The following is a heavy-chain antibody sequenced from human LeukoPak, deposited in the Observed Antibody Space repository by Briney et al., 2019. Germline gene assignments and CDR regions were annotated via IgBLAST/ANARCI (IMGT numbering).Heavy chain of an antibody. CDR2: IKQDGSEK. D-gene: IGHD5-12*01. Sequence: SSETLSLTCTVSGGSISSYYWSWVRQAPGKGLEWVANIKQDGSEKYYVDSVKGRFTISRDNAKNSLYLQMNSLRAEDTAVYYCARDRPSVGGRRGYSGYGLFDYWGQGTLVTVSS. CDR3: ARDRPSVGGRRGYSGYGLFDY. J-gene: IGHJ4*02. V-gene: IGHV3-7*01. CDR1: GGSISSYY.